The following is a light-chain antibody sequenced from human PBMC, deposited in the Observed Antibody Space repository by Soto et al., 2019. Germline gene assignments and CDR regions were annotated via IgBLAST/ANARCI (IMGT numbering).Light chain of an antibody. CDR1: QGISSY. CDR3: QQLNSYPPYT. J-gene: IGKJ2*01. Sequence: IQLTQSPSSLSASVGDRVTITCRASQGISSYLAWYQQKPGKAPQLLIYAASTLKSGVPSRFSGSGSGTDFTLTISGLQPEDFAFYYCQQLNSYPPYTFGHGTKLEIK. V-gene: IGKV1-9*01. CDR2: AAS.